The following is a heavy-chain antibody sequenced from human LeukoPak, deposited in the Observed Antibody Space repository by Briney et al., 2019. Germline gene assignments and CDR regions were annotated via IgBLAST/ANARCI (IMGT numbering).Heavy chain of an antibody. CDR3: AKEYCSNSVCHSLDY. V-gene: IGHV3-30*18. D-gene: IGHD2-8*01. CDR2: ISYDGSNK. CDR1: GFTFSSSG. Sequence: GGSLRLSCAASGFTFSSSGMHWVRQAPGKGLEWVAVISYDGSNKYYADSVKGRFTFSRDNSKNTLYLQMNSLGAEDTAVYYCAKEYCSNSVCHSLDYWGQGTLVTVSS. J-gene: IGHJ4*02.